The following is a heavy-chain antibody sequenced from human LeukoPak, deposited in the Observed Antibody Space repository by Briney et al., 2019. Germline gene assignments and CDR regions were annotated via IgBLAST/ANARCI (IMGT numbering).Heavy chain of an antibody. V-gene: IGHV3-21*03. D-gene: IGHD1-26*01. J-gene: IGHJ4*02. Sequence: TGGSLRLSCAASGFTFSSYSMNWVRQAPGKGLEWVSSISSSSSYIYYADSVKGRFTISRDNAKNSLYLQMNSLRAEDTAVYYCARDRSGSYVLEYYFDHWGQGTLVPVSS. CDR1: GFTFSSYS. CDR2: ISSSSSYI. CDR3: ARDRSGSYVLEYYFDH.